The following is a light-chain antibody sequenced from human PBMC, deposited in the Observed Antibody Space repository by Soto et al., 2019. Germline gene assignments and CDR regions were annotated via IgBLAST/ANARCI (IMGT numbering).Light chain of an antibody. CDR2: WPS. V-gene: IGKV4-1*01. CDR3: QQYLHTPRT. CDR1: QGVLYASNNRNY. Sequence: DAVMTQSPDSLAASLGERATINCKSSQGVLYASNNRNYLAGSQQKPGQLPKLLINWPSTRESGFPDRFSGSGSGKDFTLTISSLQAEDVAVYYCQQYLHTPRTFGQGTKVEIK. J-gene: IGKJ1*01.